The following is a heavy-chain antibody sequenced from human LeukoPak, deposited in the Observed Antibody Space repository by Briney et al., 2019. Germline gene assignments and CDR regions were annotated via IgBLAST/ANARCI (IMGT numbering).Heavy chain of an antibody. Sequence: GGSLRLSCAASGFTFSDYYMSWIRQAPGKGLEWISYIGDSGSPISYADSVKGRFTISRDSAKNSLYLQMNNLRAEDTAVYYCARGAGPLFDPWGQGTLVTVSS. CDR2: IGDSGSPI. J-gene: IGHJ5*02. CDR3: ARGAGPLFDP. CDR1: GFTFSDYY. V-gene: IGHV3-11*01.